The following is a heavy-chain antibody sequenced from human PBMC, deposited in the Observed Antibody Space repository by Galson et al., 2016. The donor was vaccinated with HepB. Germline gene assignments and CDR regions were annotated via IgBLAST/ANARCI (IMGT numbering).Heavy chain of an antibody. CDR3: AREADMGRESTTYDVFDI. V-gene: IGHV6-1*01. J-gene: IGHJ3*02. CDR1: GDSVSNNSAA. Sequence: CAISGDSVSNNSAAWNWIRQSPSRGLEWLGRTYYRSKWFNDYAVSVMGRITINPDTSKNQVSLQLNSVTPEDTAMYFCAREADMGRESTTYDVFDIRGRGTMVTVSS. CDR2: TYYRSKWFN. D-gene: IGHD3-10*01.